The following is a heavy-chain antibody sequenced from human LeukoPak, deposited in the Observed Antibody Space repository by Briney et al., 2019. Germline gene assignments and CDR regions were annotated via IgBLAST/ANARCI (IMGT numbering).Heavy chain of an antibody. J-gene: IGHJ5*02. CDR3: ARSFGCSGGSCYSNWFDP. D-gene: IGHD2-15*01. CDR1: GYTFSSYA. V-gene: IGHV1-69*06. Sequence: SVKVSCKASGYTFSSYAISWVRQAPGQGLEWMGGIIPIFGTANYAQKFQGRVTITADKSTSTAYMELSSLRSEDTAVYYCARSFGCSGGSCYSNWFDPWGQGTLVTVSS. CDR2: IIPIFGTA.